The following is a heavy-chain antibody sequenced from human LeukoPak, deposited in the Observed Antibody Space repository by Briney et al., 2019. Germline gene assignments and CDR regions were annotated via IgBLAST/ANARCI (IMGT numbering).Heavy chain of an antibody. CDR1: GFTFSSYW. CDR2: IKQDGSEK. D-gene: IGHD3-10*02. Sequence: GGSLRLSCSASGFTFSSYWMHWVRQAPGKGLEWVANIKQDGSEKYYVDSVKGRFTISRDNAKNSLYLQMNSLRAEDTAVYYCAELGITMIGGVWGKGTTVTISS. J-gene: IGHJ6*04. CDR3: AELGITMIGGV. V-gene: IGHV3-7*01.